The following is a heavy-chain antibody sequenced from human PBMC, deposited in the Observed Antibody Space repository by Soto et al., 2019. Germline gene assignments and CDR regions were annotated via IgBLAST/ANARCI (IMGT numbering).Heavy chain of an antibody. V-gene: IGHV3-21*01. CDR2: ISSSSSYI. CDR3: ARCMRSGDILFDY. Sequence: PGGSLRLSCAASGFTFSSYSMNWVRQAPGKGLEWVSSISSSSSYIYYADSVKGRFTISRDNAKNSLYLQMNSLRAEDTAVYYCARCMRSGDILFDYWGQGTLVTSPQ. D-gene: IGHD2-21*02. J-gene: IGHJ4*02. CDR1: GFTFSSYS.